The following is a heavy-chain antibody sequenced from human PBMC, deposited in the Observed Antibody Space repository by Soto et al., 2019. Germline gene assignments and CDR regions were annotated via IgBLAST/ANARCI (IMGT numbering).Heavy chain of an antibody. CDR3: AREGSRHPGGIDY. Sequence: QVQLVQSGAEVKKPGSSVKVSCKASGGTFSSYSINWVRHAPGQGLEWMAEIIPIFGTANYAQKFQGRVTITADESQSTAYMELGSMRSEDTAVYYCAREGSRHPGGIDYWGQGTVVTVSS. V-gene: IGHV1-69*01. D-gene: IGHD3-10*01. CDR2: IIPIFGTA. J-gene: IGHJ4*02. CDR1: GGTFSSYS.